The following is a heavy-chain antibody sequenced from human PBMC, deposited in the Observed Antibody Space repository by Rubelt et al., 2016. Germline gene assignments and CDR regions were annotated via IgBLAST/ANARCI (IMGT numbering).Heavy chain of an antibody. CDR1: GYPFTSYY. J-gene: IGHJ4*02. CDR2: INPSGGST. CDR3: ARDPGPRGNDY. Sequence: QVQLVQSGAEVKKPGASVKVSCKASGYPFTSYYMHWVRQAPGQGLEWMGIINPSGGSTSYAKKFQGRVTMTRDTSTSTVYMELSSLRSEDTAVYYCARDPGPRGNDYWGQGTLVTVSS. D-gene: IGHD3-10*01. V-gene: IGHV1-46*03.